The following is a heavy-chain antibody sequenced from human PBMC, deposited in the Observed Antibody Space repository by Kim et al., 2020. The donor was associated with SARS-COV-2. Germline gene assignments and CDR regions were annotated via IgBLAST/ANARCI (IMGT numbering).Heavy chain of an antibody. CDR1: GGSISSGGYY. J-gene: IGHJ3*02. Sequence: SETLSLTCTVSGGSISSGGYYWSWIRQHPGKGLEWIGYIYYSGSTYYNPSLKSRVTISVDTSKNQFSLKLSSVTAADTAVYYCARASADITIFGVVIKRNAFDIWGQGTMVTVSS. V-gene: IGHV4-31*03. D-gene: IGHD3-3*01. CDR2: IYYSGST. CDR3: ARASADITIFGVVIKRNAFDI.